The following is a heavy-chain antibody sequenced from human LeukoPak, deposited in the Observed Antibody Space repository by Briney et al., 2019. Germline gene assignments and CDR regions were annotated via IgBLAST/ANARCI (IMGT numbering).Heavy chain of an antibody. J-gene: IGHJ3*02. CDR3: AKDAEIWPDAFDI. CDR2: ISGSGGST. V-gene: IGHV3-23*01. CDR1: GFTFSSYA. D-gene: IGHD2/OR15-2a*01. Sequence: GGSLRLSCAASGFTFSSYAMSWVRQAPGKGLEWVSAISGSGGSTYYADSVKGRFTISKDNSKNTLYLQMNSPRAEDTAVYYCAKDAEIWPDAFDIWGQGTMVTVSS.